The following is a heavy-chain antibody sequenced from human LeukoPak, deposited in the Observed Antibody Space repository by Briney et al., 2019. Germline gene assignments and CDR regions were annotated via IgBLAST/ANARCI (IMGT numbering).Heavy chain of an antibody. CDR2: IYHSGST. Sequence: SQTLSLTCAVSGGSISSGGYSWSWIRQPPGKGLEWIGYIYHSGSTYYNPSLKSRVTISVDTSKNQFSLKLSSVTAADTAVYYCACSHEIAARQGGWFDPWGQGTLVTVSS. J-gene: IGHJ5*02. CDR1: GGSISSGGYS. V-gene: IGHV4-30-2*05. CDR3: ACSHEIAARQGGWFDP. D-gene: IGHD6-6*01.